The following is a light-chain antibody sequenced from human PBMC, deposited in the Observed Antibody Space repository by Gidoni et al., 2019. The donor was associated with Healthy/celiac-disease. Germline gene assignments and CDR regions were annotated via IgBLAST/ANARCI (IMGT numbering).Light chain of an antibody. CDR2: DAS. V-gene: IGKV1-5*01. Sequence: DIQMTQSPSTLSASVGDRVTITCRASQSISSWLAWYQQKPGKAPKLLIYDASSLESGVPSRFRGSGSGTEFTLTISSLQPDDFGTYYCQQYNSYSSFGQGTRLEIK. CDR3: QQYNSYSS. CDR1: QSISSW. J-gene: IGKJ5*01.